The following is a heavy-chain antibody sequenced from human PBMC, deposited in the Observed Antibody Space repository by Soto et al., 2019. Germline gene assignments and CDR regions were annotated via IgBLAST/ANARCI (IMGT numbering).Heavy chain of an antibody. D-gene: IGHD1-26*01. CDR3: ARDTGGSYYDAFDI. V-gene: IGHV1-2*04. Sequence: ASVKVSCKASGYTFTGYYMHWVRQAPGQGLEWMGWINPNSGGTNYAQKFQGWVTMTRDTSIGTAYMELSRLRSDDTAVYYCARDTGGSYYDAFDIWGQGTMVTVSS. CDR1: GYTFTGYY. J-gene: IGHJ3*02. CDR2: INPNSGGT.